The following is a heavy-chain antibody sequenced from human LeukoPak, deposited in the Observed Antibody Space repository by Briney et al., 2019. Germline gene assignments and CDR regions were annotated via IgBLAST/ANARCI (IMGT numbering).Heavy chain of an antibody. D-gene: IGHD6-13*01. CDR2: ITPLNGNT. J-gene: IGHJ2*01. CDR1: GYTFTYRY. Sequence: ASVKVSCKASGYTFTYRYLHWVRQAPGQALEWMGWITPLNGNTNYAQKFQDRVTITRDRSMSTAYMELSSLRSEDTAMYYCARSGIAAAGNWYFDLWGRGTLVTVSS. V-gene: IGHV1-45*02. CDR3: ARSGIAAAGNWYFDL.